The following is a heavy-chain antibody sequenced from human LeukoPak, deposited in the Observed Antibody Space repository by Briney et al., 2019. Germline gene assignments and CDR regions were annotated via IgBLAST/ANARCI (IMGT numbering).Heavy chain of an antibody. CDR3: ARWMATATTPDY. J-gene: IGHJ4*02. CDR1: GYTFTAYY. Sequence: ASVKVSCKASGYTFTAYYIHWVRQAPGQGLEWMGWINPISGGTNYAQNFQGRVTLTRDTSISTAYMELSGLRSDDTAVYYCARWMATATTPDYWGQGTLVTVSS. V-gene: IGHV1-2*02. CDR2: INPISGGT. D-gene: IGHD5-24*01.